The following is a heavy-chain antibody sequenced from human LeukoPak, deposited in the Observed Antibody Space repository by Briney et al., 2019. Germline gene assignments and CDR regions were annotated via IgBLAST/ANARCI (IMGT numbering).Heavy chain of an antibody. CDR3: ARGSSVVALD. J-gene: IGHJ4*02. CDR1: GFTFSSYW. V-gene: IGHV3-74*01. Sequence: GGSLRHSCAASGFTFSSYWMHWVRHVPGKRLVWVSRITSEGSSTSYADSVKGRFTISRDNAKNTLYLQMNSLRAEDTAVYYCARGSSVVALDWGQGTLVTVSS. D-gene: IGHD2-15*01. CDR2: ITSEGSST.